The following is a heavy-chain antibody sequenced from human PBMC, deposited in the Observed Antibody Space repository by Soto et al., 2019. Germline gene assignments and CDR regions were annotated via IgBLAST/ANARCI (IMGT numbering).Heavy chain of an antibody. CDR1: GGSFSGYY. J-gene: IGHJ4*02. Sequence: QVQLQQWGAGLLKPSETLSLTCAVYGGSFSGYYWSWIRQPPGKGLEWLGEINHSGSTNYNPSRKSRVTISVDTYKNQFLLKLSSVTAADTAVYYCARGGDILTGYYRVNTTFDYWGQGTLVTVSS. CDR2: INHSGST. V-gene: IGHV4-34*01. D-gene: IGHD3-9*01. CDR3: ARGGDILTGYYRVNTTFDY.